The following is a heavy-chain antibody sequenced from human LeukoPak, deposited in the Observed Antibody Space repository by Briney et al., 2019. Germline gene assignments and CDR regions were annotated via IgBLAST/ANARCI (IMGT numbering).Heavy chain of an antibody. J-gene: IGHJ1*01. D-gene: IGHD6-13*01. CDR1: GGTFSSYA. Sequence: ASVKVSCKASGGTFSSYAISWVRQAPGQGLEWMGRIIPILGIANYAQKFQGRVTITADKSTSTAYMELSSLRSEDTAVYYCARDTAAGAEYFQHWGQGTLVTVSS. V-gene: IGHV1-69*04. CDR2: IIPILGIA. CDR3: ARDTAAGAEYFQH.